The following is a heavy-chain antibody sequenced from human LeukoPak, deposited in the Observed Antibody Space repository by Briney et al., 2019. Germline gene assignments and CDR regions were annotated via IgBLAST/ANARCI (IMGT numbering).Heavy chain of an antibody. CDR2: ISTGSSTT. CDR1: EFAFSTYN. V-gene: IGHV3-48*02. CDR3: ARDKGSGWFDAFDI. Sequence: GGSLRLSCAASEFAFSTYNMNWVRQAPGKGLEWVSYISTGSSTTYYADSVKGRFTISRDNVENSLYLQMNSLRDEDTAVYYCARDKGSGWFDAFDIWGQGTMVTVSS. J-gene: IGHJ3*02. D-gene: IGHD6-19*01.